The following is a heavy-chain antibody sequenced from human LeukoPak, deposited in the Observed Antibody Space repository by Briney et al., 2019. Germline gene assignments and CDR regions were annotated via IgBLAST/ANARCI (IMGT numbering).Heavy chain of an antibody. CDR3: ARGRGEGRGISLVRGVRAPSYNWFDP. Sequence: PSETLSLTCTVSGGSISSSSYYWGWIRQPPGKGLEWIGSIYYSGSTYYNPSLKSRVTISVDTSKNQFSLKLSSVTAADTAVYYCARGRGEGRGISLVRGVRAPSYNWFDPWGHGTLVTVSS. J-gene: IGHJ5*02. CDR2: IYYSGST. D-gene: IGHD3-10*01. CDR1: GGSISSSSYY. V-gene: IGHV4-39*07.